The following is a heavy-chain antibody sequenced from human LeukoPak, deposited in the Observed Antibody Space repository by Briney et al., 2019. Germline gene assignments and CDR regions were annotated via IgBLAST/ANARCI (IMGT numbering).Heavy chain of an antibody. D-gene: IGHD4-17*01. CDR3: AKIDYGDYVGTRDFDY. V-gene: IGHV3-23*01. J-gene: IGHJ4*02. CDR2: TSGSGGST. Sequence: GGSLRLSCAASGFTFSSYAMSWVRQAPGKGLEWVSATSGSGGSTYYADSVKGRFTISRDNSKNTLYLQMNSLRAEDTAVYYCAKIDYGDYVGTRDFDYWGQGTLVTVSS. CDR1: GFTFSSYA.